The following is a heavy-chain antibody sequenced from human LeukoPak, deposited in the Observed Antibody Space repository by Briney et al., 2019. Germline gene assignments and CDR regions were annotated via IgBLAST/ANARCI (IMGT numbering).Heavy chain of an antibody. CDR2: ISGSGGST. D-gene: IGHD6-19*01. CDR3: AREIAVAGNFDY. J-gene: IGHJ4*02. V-gene: IGHV3-23*01. CDR1: GFTFSSYG. Sequence: GGSLRLSCAASGFTFSSYGMSWVRQAPGKGLEWVSAISGSGGSTYYADSVKGRFTISRDNSKNTLYLQMNSLRAEDTAVYYCAREIAVAGNFDYWGQGTWSPSPQ.